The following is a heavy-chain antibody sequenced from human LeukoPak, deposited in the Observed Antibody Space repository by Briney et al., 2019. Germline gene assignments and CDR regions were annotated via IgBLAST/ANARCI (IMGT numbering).Heavy chain of an antibody. V-gene: IGHV3-23*01. J-gene: IGHJ4*02. D-gene: IGHD3-22*01. Sequence: GGSLRLSCAASGFTFSSYAMSWVRQAPGKGLEWVSAISGSGGSTYYADSVKGRFTISRDDSKNTLYLQMNSLRAEDTAVYYCARVTYYYDSGGQKASYFDYWGQGTLVTVSS. CDR1: GFTFSSYA. CDR3: ARVTYYYDSGGQKASYFDY. CDR2: ISGSGGST.